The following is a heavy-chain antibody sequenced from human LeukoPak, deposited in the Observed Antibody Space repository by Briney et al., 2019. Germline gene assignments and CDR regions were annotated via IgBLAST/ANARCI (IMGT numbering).Heavy chain of an antibody. CDR2: ISSDSGAI. CDR1: GFTSSSYT. V-gene: IGHV3-48*01. Sequence: GGSLRLSCAASGFTSSSYTMNWVRQAPGKGLEWVSYISSDSGAIYYADSVKGRFTISRDNAQKSLYLQMNSLRAEDTPVYYCARELAYWGQGALVTVSS. J-gene: IGHJ4*02. CDR3: ARELAY.